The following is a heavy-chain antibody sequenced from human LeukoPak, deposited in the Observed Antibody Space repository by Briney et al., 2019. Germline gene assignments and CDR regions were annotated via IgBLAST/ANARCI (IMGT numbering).Heavy chain of an antibody. V-gene: IGHV5-51*01. CDR3: ARHGRTIPPLMPIEYYYYYYGMDV. J-gene: IGHJ6*02. CDR2: IYPGDSDT. D-gene: IGHD1-1*01. Sequence: GESLKISCKGSGYSFTSYWIGWVRQMPGKGLEWMGIIYPGDSDTRYSPSFQGQVTISADKSISTAYLQWSSLKASDTAMYYCARHGRTIPPLMPIEYYYYYYGMDVWGQGTTVTVSS. CDR1: GYSFTSYW.